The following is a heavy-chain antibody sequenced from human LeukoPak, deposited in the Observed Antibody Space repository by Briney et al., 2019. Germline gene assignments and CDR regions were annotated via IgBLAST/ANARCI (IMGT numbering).Heavy chain of an antibody. CDR3: ARGKQPLEYYMVV. CDR2: IYTSGST. J-gene: IGHJ6*03. Sequence: SQTLSLTCTVSGGSISSGSYYWSWIRQPAGKGLKWIGRIYTSGSTNYNPSLKSRVTISVDTSKSQFSLKLSSVTAADTAVYYCARGKQPLEYYMVVWGKGTTVTVSS. V-gene: IGHV4-61*02. CDR1: GGSISSGSYY. D-gene: IGHD6-13*01.